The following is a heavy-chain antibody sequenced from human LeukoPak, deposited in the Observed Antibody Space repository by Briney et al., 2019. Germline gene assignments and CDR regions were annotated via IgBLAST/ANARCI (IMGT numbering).Heavy chain of an antibody. CDR1: GYTFTSYG. CDR3: ARNPRGVVPATREFDP. D-gene: IGHD2-2*01. CDR2: ISAYNGNT. Sequence: VSVKVSCKASGYTFTSYGISWVRQAPGQGLEWMGWISAYNGNTNYAQKPQGRVTMTTDTSTSTAYMELRSLRSDDTAVYYCARNPRGVVPATREFDPWGQGTLVTVSS. J-gene: IGHJ5*02. V-gene: IGHV1-18*04.